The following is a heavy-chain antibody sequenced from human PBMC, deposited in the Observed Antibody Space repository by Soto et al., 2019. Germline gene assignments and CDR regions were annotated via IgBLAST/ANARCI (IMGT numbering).Heavy chain of an antibody. Sequence: SETLSLTCTVSGASINAYYWSWIRQPPGKGLEWIGYMYSRGRTNHNPSLKSRVTMSVDTSKNQFSLKVNSVTAADTAMYYCARMHDYGDDGRWFDPWGQGTLVTVPS. CDR3: ARMHDYGDDGRWFDP. J-gene: IGHJ5*02. V-gene: IGHV4-59*01. CDR1: GASINAYY. CDR2: MYSRGRT. D-gene: IGHD4-17*01.